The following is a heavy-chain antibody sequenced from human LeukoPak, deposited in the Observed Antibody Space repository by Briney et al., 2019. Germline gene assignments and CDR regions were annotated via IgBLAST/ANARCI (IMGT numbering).Heavy chain of an antibody. CDR3: ARNLIPEQLVLNF. V-gene: IGHV4-59*01. CDR2: IYYTGST. D-gene: IGHD6-13*01. Sequence: SETLSLTCTVSGGSISNYYWNWIRQPPGKGLEWIGYIYYTGSTNYNPSLKSRVTMSVDTSKKQFSLNLRSVTPEDTAVYYCARNLIPEQLVLNFWGQGTLVTVSS. J-gene: IGHJ4*02. CDR1: GGSISNYY.